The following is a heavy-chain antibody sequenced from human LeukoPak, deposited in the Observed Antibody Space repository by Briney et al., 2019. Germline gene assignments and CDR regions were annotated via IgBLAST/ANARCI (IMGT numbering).Heavy chain of an antibody. V-gene: IGHV1-18*01. J-gene: IGHJ4*02. CDR1: GYTFSRYG. CDR2: MSAHSGDT. Sequence: ASVKVSCKGSGYTFSRYGIIWVRQAPGQGLEWMGWMSAHSGDTNYAQKLQGRVTMTRDTSTSTAHMELRSLRSDDTAVYYCARGADYDTLSAYYLYDYWGQGTLVTVSS. D-gene: IGHD3-9*01. CDR3: ARGADYDTLSAYYLYDY.